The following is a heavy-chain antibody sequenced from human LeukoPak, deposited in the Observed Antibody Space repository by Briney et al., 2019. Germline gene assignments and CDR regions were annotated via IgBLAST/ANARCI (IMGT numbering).Heavy chain of an antibody. D-gene: IGHD4-11*01. Sequence: GGSLRLSCAASGFTFSSYWMNWVRQAPGKGLEWVANIRQDGSYKQYVDSVKGRFTISRDNAQNSLYLQMNSLRTEDTAVYYCVRLQRAVTGNYWGQGTLVTVSS. CDR3: VRLQRAVTGNY. CDR2: IRQDGSYK. CDR1: GFTFSSYW. J-gene: IGHJ4*02. V-gene: IGHV3-7*01.